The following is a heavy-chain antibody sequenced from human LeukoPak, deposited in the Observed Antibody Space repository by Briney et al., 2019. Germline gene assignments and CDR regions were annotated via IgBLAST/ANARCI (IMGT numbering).Heavy chain of an antibody. Sequence: PGRSLRLSCAASGFNFSSYAMHWVRQAPGKGLEWVAVISYEGRNKYYADSVKGRFTISRDNSKNTVYVQMNSLRPDDTAVYYCTRDLSYYFDYWGQGTLVTVSS. CDR2: ISYEGRNK. CDR1: GFNFSSYA. J-gene: IGHJ4*02. CDR3: TRDLSYYFDY. V-gene: IGHV3-30*04.